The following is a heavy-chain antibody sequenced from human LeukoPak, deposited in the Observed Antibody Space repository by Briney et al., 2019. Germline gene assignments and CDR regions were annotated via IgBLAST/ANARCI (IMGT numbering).Heavy chain of an antibody. CDR3: ARGRITMVRGVSRIYGMDV. Sequence: PSETLSLTCTVSGASITGGSYYWSWIRQPPGKGLEWIGEINHSGSTNYNPSLKSRVTISVDTSKNQFSLKLSSVTAADTAVYYCARGRITMVRGVSRIYGMDVWGKGTTVTVSS. CDR2: INHSGST. V-gene: IGHV4-39*07. J-gene: IGHJ6*04. CDR1: GASITGGSYY. D-gene: IGHD3-10*01.